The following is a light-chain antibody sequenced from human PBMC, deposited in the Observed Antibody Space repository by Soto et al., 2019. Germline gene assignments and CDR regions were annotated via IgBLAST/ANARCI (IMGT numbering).Light chain of an antibody. V-gene: IGLV2-8*01. CDR2: EVN. Sequence: LTQPPSASGSPGQSVAISCTGTSSDVGGYNYVSWYQQHPGKAPKLMIYEVNKRPSGVPDRFSGSKSGNTASLTVSGLQGEDEADYYCSTYAGSSNVFGTGTKDTLL. J-gene: IGLJ1*01. CDR1: SSDVGGYNY. CDR3: STYAGSSNV.